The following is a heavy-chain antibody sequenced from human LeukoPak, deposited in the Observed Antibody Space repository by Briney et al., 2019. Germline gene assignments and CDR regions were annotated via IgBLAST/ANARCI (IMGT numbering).Heavy chain of an antibody. D-gene: IGHD6-19*01. J-gene: IGHJ3*02. CDR1: GGSISSYY. CDR3: ARLQLQWLGDAFDI. V-gene: IGHV4-59*13. CDR2: FFYSGSS. Sequence: SETLSLTCTVSGGSISSYYWNWIRQPPGKGLEWIGYFFYSGSSNYNPSLKSRVTISVDTSKNQVSLNLRSVTAADTAVYYCARLQLQWLGDAFDIWGQGTMVTVSS.